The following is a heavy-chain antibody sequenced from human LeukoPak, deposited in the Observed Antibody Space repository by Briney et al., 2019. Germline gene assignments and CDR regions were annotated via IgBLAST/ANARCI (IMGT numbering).Heavy chain of an antibody. V-gene: IGHV3-23*01. CDR2: MSASGSTT. D-gene: IGHD3-10*01. CDR3: ARGGSQPITMHVFDY. J-gene: IGHJ4*02. CDR1: GLTFSSYA. Sequence: GGSLRLSCAASGLTFSSYAMSWVRQAPGKGLEWVSIMSASGSTTYYADSVKGRFTISRDNSKHTVYLQMNSLRADDTAVYYCARGGSQPITMHVFDYWGQGTLVTVSS.